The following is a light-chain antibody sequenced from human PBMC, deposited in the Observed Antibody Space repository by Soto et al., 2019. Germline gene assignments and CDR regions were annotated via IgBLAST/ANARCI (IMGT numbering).Light chain of an antibody. J-gene: IGKJ1*01. Sequence: IQMTQSPLSLSASVGDRVTITCRASQSISSWLAWYQQKPGKAPKLLIYDASSLESGVPSRFSGSGSGTEFTLTISSLQPDDFATYYCQQYNSYSPWTFGQGTKVDIK. CDR3: QQYNSYSPWT. CDR1: QSISSW. V-gene: IGKV1-5*01. CDR2: DAS.